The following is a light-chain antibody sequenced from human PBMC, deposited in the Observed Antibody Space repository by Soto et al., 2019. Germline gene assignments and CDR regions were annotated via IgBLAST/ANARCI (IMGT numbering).Light chain of an antibody. CDR2: GAS. J-gene: IGKJ4*01. CDR3: QQHADWPLS. Sequence: EIEMTQSPTTLSASPGERATLSCRASQSISNNLAWYQQKPGQAPRLLMYGASTMDTGIPGRFSGSWSGTEFKLTITSLQSEDFAVYYCQQHADWPLSFGGGTKVEIK. CDR1: QSISNN. V-gene: IGKV3-15*01.